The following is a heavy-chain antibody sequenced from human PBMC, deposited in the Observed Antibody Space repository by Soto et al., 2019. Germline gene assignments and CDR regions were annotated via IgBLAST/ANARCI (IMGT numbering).Heavy chain of an antibody. CDR1: GFTFNTYT. J-gene: IGHJ4*02. Sequence: QVQLVESGGGVVQPGRSLRLSCAASGFTFNTYTMHWVRQAPGKGLEWVALILSDGSNKYYADSVKGRFTISRDNSKNTLYLQMNSLRAEDTAVYYCARDRGYSYGHPLDYWGQGTLVTVSS. V-gene: IGHV3-30-3*01. D-gene: IGHD5-18*01. CDR2: ILSDGSNK. CDR3: ARDRGYSYGHPLDY.